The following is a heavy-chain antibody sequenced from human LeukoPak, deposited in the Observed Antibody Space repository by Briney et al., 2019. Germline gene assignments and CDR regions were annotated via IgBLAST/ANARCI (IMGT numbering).Heavy chain of an antibody. CDR3: ARLRRQHCTNGVCYTGGNWLDP. V-gene: IGHV1-18*01. Sequence: ASVKVSCKASGYTFTSYGISWVRQAPGQGLEWMGWISAYNGNTNYAQKLQGRVTMTTDTSTSTAYMELRSLRSDDTAVYYCARLRRQHCTNGVCYTGGNWLDPWGQGTLVTVSS. CDR2: ISAYNGNT. CDR1: GYTFTSYG. J-gene: IGHJ5*02. D-gene: IGHD2-8*01.